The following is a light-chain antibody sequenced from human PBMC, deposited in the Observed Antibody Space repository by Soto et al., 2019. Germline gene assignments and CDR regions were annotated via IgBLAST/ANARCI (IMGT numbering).Light chain of an antibody. CDR3: SSYTSSSTYVV. V-gene: IGLV2-14*01. J-gene: IGLJ2*01. CDR1: SSDVGGYNY. CDR2: DVS. Sequence: QSALTQPASVSGSPGQSITISCTGTSSDVGGYNYASWYQQHPGKAPKLMIYDVSNRPSGVSNRFAGSKSGNTASLTISGLQAEDEADYYCSSYTSSSTYVVFGGGTQLTVL.